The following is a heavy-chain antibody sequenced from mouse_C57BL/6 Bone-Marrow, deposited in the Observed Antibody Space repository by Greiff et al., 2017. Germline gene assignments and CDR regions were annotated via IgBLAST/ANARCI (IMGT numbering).Heavy chain of an antibody. CDR2: INYVGGRT. CDR3: ARGMGSNYGYAMDY. J-gene: IGHJ4*01. Sequence: EVQVVESEGGLVQPGSSMKLSCTASGFTFSDYYMDWVRQVPEKGLEWVANINYVGGRTSYLDTLKGRFIMTGDNAKNILYLQMSSLKSEDTATYYCARGMGSNYGYAMDYWGQGTSVTVSS. D-gene: IGHD2-5*01. V-gene: IGHV5-16*01. CDR1: GFTFSDYY.